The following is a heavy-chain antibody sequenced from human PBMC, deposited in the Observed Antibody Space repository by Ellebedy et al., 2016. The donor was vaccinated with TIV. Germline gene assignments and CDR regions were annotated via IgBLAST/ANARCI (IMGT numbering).Heavy chain of an antibody. CDR1: GYSFSNFW. CDR2: IDPSDSYT. V-gene: IGHV5-10-1*01. CDR3: ALLYAGYDSDHYYYHGLDV. Sequence: GESPKISCKGPGYSFSNFWLTWVRQMPGKGLEWMGKIDPSDSYTNYNPSFQGHVTISVDKSISTAYLQWSSLKASDTAMYYCALLYAGYDSDHYYYHGLDVWGQGTTVTVSS. J-gene: IGHJ6*02. D-gene: IGHD5-12*01.